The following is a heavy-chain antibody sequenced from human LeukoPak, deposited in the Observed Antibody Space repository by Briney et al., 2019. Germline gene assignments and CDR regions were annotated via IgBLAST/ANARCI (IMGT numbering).Heavy chain of an antibody. CDR2: NLYSGSA. V-gene: IGHV4-39*01. D-gene: IGHD4-11*01. CDR3: ARRGYSNYYFYGMDV. Sequence: SETLSLTCTVSGGSITTSSCYWVWIRQSPGKGLEWIGSNLYSGSAYYNPSLRSRVTISLDTSKNQFSLRLSSVTAADTAVYYCARRGYSNYYFYGMDVWGQGTTVTVSS. CDR1: GGSITTSSCY. J-gene: IGHJ6*02.